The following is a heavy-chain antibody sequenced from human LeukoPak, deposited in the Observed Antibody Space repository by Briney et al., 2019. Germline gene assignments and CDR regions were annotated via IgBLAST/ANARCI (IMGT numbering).Heavy chain of an antibody. Sequence: GGSLRLSCAASGFTFSSYAMSWVRQAPGKGLEWVSAISGSGGSTYYADSVKGRFTISRDNPKNTLYLQMNSLRAEDTAVYYCAKDRGYYGDTFEGDYWGQGTLVTVSS. D-gene: IGHD4-17*01. CDR2: ISGSGGST. CDR3: AKDRGYYGDTFEGDY. CDR1: GFTFSSYA. V-gene: IGHV3-23*01. J-gene: IGHJ4*02.